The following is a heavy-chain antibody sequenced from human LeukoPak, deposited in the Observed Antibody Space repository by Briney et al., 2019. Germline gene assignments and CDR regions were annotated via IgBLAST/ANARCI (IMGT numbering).Heavy chain of an antibody. CDR2: IYDSGTT. CDR1: GYTVSSSY. V-gene: IGHV3-66*01. CDR3: ARGMGRNTFADFDF. Sequence: GGSLRLSCAASGYTVSSSYMSWVRQAPGKGLEWVSSIYDSGTTHHADSLKGRFTISRDNSKNTLYLQTNSLTAEDTAVYYCARGMGRNTFADFDFWGQGTLVTVSS. D-gene: IGHD1-26*01. J-gene: IGHJ4*02.